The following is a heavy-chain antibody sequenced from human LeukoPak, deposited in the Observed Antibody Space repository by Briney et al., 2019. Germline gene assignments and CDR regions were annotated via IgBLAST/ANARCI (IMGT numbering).Heavy chain of an antibody. V-gene: IGHV3-23*01. Sequence: GGSLRLSCAASGFTFSSYAMSWVRQAPGKGLEWVSAISGSGGSTYYADSVKGRFTISRDNSKNTLYLQMNSLRAEDTAVYYCAKDAYGDYGAGVWFDPWGQRTLVTVSS. CDR1: GFTFSSYA. CDR2: ISGSGGST. D-gene: IGHD4-17*01. J-gene: IGHJ5*02. CDR3: AKDAYGDYGAGVWFDP.